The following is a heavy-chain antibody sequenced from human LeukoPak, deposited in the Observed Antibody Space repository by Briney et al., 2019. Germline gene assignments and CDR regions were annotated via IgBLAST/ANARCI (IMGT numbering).Heavy chain of an antibody. Sequence: SETLSLTCTVSGGSISSFYWSWIRQPPGKGLEWIGYIYYSGSTNYNPSLKSRVTISVDTSKNQFSLRLRPVTAADTAVYYCARGVVIAPQTFDHWGQGTLVTVSS. CDR3: ARGVVIAPQTFDH. CDR2: IYYSGST. V-gene: IGHV4-59*01. D-gene: IGHD2-21*01. J-gene: IGHJ4*02. CDR1: GGSISSFY.